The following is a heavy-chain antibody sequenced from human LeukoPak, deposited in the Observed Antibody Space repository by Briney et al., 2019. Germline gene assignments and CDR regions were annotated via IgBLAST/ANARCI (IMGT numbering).Heavy chain of an antibody. CDR1: GGSVSSGSYY. Sequence: PSETLSLTCTVSGGSVSSGSYYWSWIRQPPGKGLEWIGYIYHSGSTNYNPSLKSRVTISVDTSKNQFSLKLSSVTAADTAVYYCARDSGGYSSGWYLDYWGQGTLVTVSS. J-gene: IGHJ4*02. CDR2: IYHSGST. V-gene: IGHV4-61*01. CDR3: ARDSGGYSSGWYLDY. D-gene: IGHD6-19*01.